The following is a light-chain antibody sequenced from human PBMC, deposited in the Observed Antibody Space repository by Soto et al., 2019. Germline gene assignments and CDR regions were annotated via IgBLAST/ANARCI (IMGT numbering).Light chain of an antibody. V-gene: IGKV3-11*01. Sequence: EIVLTQSPATLSLSPGERATLSCRASQSVSSFLAWYQQRPGQAPRLLIYDASNRATGIPARFSGSGSGTDFTLTISTLEPEDFAVYYCQQYGNSPQTFGQGTKVEIK. J-gene: IGKJ1*01. CDR3: QQYGNSPQT. CDR2: DAS. CDR1: QSVSSF.